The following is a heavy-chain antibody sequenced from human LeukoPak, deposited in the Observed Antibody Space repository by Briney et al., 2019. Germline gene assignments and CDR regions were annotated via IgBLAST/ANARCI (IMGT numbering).Heavy chain of an antibody. CDR2: ISAYNGNT. CDR3: ARGARGYYDSSGYYTKNYYYYGMDV. CDR1: GYTFTIYG. V-gene: IGHV1-18*01. D-gene: IGHD3-22*01. Sequence: ASVTVSCKASGYTFTIYGISWVRQAPGQGLEWMGWISAYNGNTNYAQKLQGRVTMTTDTSTSTAYMELRSLRSDDTAVYYCARGARGYYDSSGYYTKNYYYYGMDVWGQGTTVTVSS. J-gene: IGHJ6*02.